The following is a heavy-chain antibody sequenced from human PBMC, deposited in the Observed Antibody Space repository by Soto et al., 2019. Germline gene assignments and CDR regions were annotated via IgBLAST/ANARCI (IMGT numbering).Heavy chain of an antibody. D-gene: IGHD1-26*01. V-gene: IGHV6-1*01. J-gene: IGHJ4*02. CDR2: TYYRSKWYN. CDR1: GDSVSSNSAA. CDR3: VREGEFSGSRLRG. Sequence: SQTLSLTCAISGDSVSSNSAAWNWVRQSPSRGLEWLGRTYYRSKWYNEYAGSVKSRITINPDTSKNQFSLQLNSVTPEDTAVYYCVREGEFSGSRLRGWGQGTLVTVSS.